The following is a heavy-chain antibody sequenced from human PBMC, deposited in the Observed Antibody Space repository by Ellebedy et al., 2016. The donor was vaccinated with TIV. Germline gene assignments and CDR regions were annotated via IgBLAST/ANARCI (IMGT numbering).Heavy chain of an antibody. J-gene: IGHJ4*02. CDR2: ITSSSSYI. CDR3: ARQKRSDRVTLMSFDT. CDR1: QFTFSAYS. V-gene: IGHV3-21*01. Sequence: GESLKISCAASQFTFSAYSMNWVRQAAGKGLEWVSSITSSSSYIYYADSVKGRFNISRDNAKNSLFLEMTSLRGEDTAVYYCARQKRSDRVTLMSFDTWGRGTLVTVSS. D-gene: IGHD3-16*01.